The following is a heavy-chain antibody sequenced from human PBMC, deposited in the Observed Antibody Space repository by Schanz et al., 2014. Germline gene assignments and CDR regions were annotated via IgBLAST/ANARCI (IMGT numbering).Heavy chain of an antibody. D-gene: IGHD2-2*01. Sequence: QIQLVESGGGVVQPGTSLRLSCTISGFSFSRYGMHWVRQAPGKGLEWVAVISSDETVTYYVDSVKGRFTISRDNSKNTLYLQTSSLKTEDTAVYYCAKICYGGLLNYYIDHWGQGTLVTVSS. V-gene: IGHV3-30*18. J-gene: IGHJ4*02. CDR2: ISSDETVT. CDR3: AKICYGGLLNYYIDH. CDR1: GFSFSRYG.